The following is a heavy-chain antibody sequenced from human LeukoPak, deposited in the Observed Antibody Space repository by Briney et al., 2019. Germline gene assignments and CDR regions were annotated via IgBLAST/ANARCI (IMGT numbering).Heavy chain of an antibody. V-gene: IGHV4-59*01. J-gene: IGHJ5*02. Sequence: SETLSLTCTVSGDSIRSYYWHWIRQPPGKGLEWIGYIYSNGNTNYNPSLESRVTMSIDPSKTHFSLGLSSVTAADTAIYYCARTLYLLSSFGPWGQGTLVTVSS. CDR2: IYSNGNT. CDR3: ARTLYLLSSFGP. CDR1: GDSIRSYY.